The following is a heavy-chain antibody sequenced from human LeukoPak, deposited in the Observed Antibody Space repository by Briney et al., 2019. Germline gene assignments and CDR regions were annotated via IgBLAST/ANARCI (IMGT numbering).Heavy chain of an antibody. V-gene: IGHV4-59*01. J-gene: IGHJ6*02. D-gene: IGHD2-15*01. CDR3: AREAATRYYYYGMDV. CDR2: IYYSGST. Sequence: SATLSLTCTVSDGSISSYYWSWIRQPPGKGLEWIGYIYYSGSTNYNPSLKSRVTISVDTSKNQFSLKLSSVTAADTAVYYCAREAATRYYYYGMDVWGQGTTVTVSS. CDR1: DGSISSYY.